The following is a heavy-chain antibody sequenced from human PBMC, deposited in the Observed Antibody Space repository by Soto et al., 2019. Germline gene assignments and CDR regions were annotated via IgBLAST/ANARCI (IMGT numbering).Heavy chain of an antibody. D-gene: IGHD4-4*01. J-gene: IGHJ5*02. CDR1: GDTFGRFT. V-gene: IGHV1-69*13. Sequence: SVKVSCKASGDTFGRFTINWVRQAPGQGLEWMGGIKPISDITNYAQRFQGRVTFTADASTSTVYLELSSLRSEDTAMYYCARDPSTINKLIGVWFDPWGQGTLVTVPQ. CDR3: ARDPSTINKLIGVWFDP. CDR2: IKPISDIT.